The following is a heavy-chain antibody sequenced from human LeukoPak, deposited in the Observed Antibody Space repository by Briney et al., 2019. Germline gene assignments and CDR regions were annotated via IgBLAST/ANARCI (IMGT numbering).Heavy chain of an antibody. CDR2: IKQDGSEK. Sequence: GGSLRLSCAASGFTFSSYWMSWVRQAPGKGLEWVANIKQDGSEKYYVDSVKGRFTISRDNAKNSLYLQMNSLRAEDTAVYYCARGSSDSRGYYYRLDAFDIWGQGTVVTVSS. CDR3: ARGSSDSRGYYYRLDAFDI. J-gene: IGHJ3*02. CDR1: GFTFSSYW. D-gene: IGHD3-22*01. V-gene: IGHV3-7*01.